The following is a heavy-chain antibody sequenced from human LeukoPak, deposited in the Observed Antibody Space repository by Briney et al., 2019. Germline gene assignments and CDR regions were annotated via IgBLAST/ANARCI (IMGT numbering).Heavy chain of an antibody. CDR2: IYYSGST. D-gene: IGHD6-19*01. J-gene: IGHJ6*03. Sequence: SETLSLTCTVSGGSISSSSSYWGWIRQPPGKGLEWIGSIYYSGSTYYNPSLKSRVTISVDTSKNQFSLKLSSVTAADTAVYYCARDRSGWAAGTYYYYMDVWGKGTTVTVSS. CDR1: GGSISSSSSY. CDR3: ARDRSGWAAGTYYYYMDV. V-gene: IGHV4-39*07.